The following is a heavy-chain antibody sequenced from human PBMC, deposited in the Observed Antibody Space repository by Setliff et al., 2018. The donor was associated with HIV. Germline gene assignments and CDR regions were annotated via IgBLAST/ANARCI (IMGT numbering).Heavy chain of an antibody. D-gene: IGHD4-17*01. CDR1: GFTFSSYA. Sequence: GGSLRLSCAASGFTFSSYAMSWVRQAPGKGLEWVSAISGSGGSTYYADSVKGRFTISRDNSKNTLYLQMNSLRAEDTAVYYCVKARVDGDYYYYYYMDVWGKGTTVTV. J-gene: IGHJ6*03. CDR3: VKARVDGDYYYYYYMDV. CDR2: ISGSGGST. V-gene: IGHV3-23*01.